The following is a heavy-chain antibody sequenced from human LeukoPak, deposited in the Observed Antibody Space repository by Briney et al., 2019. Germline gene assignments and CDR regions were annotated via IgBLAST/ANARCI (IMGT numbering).Heavy chain of an antibody. CDR2: IRSKASGETT. Sequence: GGSLRLSCTASGINFGDYAMSWVRQAPGKGLEWVGFIRSKASGETTEYAASVKGRFTISRDDSKSMAYLQMNSLKTEDTAVYYCIANYYDSSGYPIAYYFDYWGQGTLVTVSS. CDR1: GINFGDYA. V-gene: IGHV3-49*04. D-gene: IGHD3-22*01. J-gene: IGHJ4*02. CDR3: IANYYDSSGYPIAYYFDY.